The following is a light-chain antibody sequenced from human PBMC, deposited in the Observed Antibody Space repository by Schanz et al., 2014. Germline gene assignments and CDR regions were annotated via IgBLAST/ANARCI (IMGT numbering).Light chain of an antibody. CDR1: SSDVGGYDF. V-gene: IGLV2-14*01. CDR3: SSYSSTNTVV. Sequence: QSALTQPASVSGSPGQSITISCTGTSSDVGGYDFVSWYQQHPGTAPKLMIYDVSHRPSEISNRFSGSKSANTASLTISGLQAEDEAHYYCSSYSSTNTVVFGGGTQLTVL. CDR2: DVS. J-gene: IGLJ2*01.